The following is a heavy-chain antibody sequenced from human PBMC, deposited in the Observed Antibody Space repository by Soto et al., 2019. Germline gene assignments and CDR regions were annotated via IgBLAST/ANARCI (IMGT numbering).Heavy chain of an antibody. CDR1: GYSFTSYW. D-gene: IGHD6-6*01. CDR3: GRHSSSVSISLYCHYCMDV. V-gene: IGHV5-51*01. J-gene: IGHJ6*02. CDR2: IYPGDSDT. Sequence: GESLKISCKGSGYSFTSYWIGWVRQMPGKGLEWMGIIYPGDSDTRYSPSFQGQVTISADKSISTASLQWSSLKASDTAMYYCGRHSSSVSISLYCHYCMDVWGPGTTVTVFS.